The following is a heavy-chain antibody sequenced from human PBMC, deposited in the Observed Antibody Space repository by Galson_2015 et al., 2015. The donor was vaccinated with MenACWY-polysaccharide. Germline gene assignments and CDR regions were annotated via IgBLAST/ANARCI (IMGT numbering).Heavy chain of an antibody. J-gene: IGHJ6*02. CDR1: GFTFDDYA. V-gene: IGHV3-9*01. CDR2: ISWNSGSI. CDR3: AKVSRHYTYYCYYGIDV. Sequence: SLRLSCAASGFTFDDYAMQWVRQAPGKGLEWVAGISWNSGSIGYADSVKGRFTISRDSAKNSLQLQMNSLRPEDTALYYCAKVSRHYTYYCYYGIDVWGQGTTVTVSS. D-gene: IGHD2-2*02.